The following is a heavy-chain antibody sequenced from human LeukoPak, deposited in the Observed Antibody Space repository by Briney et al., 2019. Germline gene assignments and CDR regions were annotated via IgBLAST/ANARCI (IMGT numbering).Heavy chain of an antibody. CDR1: GYTFTSYD. D-gene: IGHD2-2*01. Sequence: SVKVSCKASGYTFTSYDINWVRQATGQGLEWMGGIIPIFGTANYAQKFQGRVTITADESTSTAYMELSSLRSEDTAVYYCARDSVVVVPAAYTSYYYYYMDVWGKGTTVTISS. CDR3: ARDSVVVVPAAYTSYYYYYMDV. V-gene: IGHV1-69*13. CDR2: IIPIFGTA. J-gene: IGHJ6*03.